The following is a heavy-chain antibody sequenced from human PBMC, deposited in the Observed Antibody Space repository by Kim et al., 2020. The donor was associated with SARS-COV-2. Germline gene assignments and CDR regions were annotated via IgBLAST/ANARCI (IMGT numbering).Heavy chain of an antibody. CDR3: ARGASGADSSGYRLGY. Sequence: GGSLRLSCAASGFTFSSYSMNWVRQAPGKGLEWVSSISSSSSYIYYADSVKGRFTISRDNAKNSLYLQMNSLRAEDTAVYYCARGASGADSSGYRLGYWGQGTLVTVSS. CDR1: GFTFSSYS. V-gene: IGHV3-21*01. D-gene: IGHD3-22*01. J-gene: IGHJ4*02. CDR2: ISSSSSYI.